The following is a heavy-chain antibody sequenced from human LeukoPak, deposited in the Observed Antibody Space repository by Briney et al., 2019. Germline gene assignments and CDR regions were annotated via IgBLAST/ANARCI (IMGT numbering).Heavy chain of an antibody. J-gene: IGHJ4*02. D-gene: IGHD6-6*01. CDR1: GYTLTELS. CDR2: FDPEDDET. CDR3: ATERSSSSGFDY. V-gene: IGHV1-24*01. Sequence: ASVKVSCKVSGYTLTELSMHWVRQAPGKGLEWMGGFDPEDDETIYAQKFQGRVTMTEDTSTDTAYMELSSLRSEDTAVYYCATERSSSSGFDYWGQGTLVTVSS.